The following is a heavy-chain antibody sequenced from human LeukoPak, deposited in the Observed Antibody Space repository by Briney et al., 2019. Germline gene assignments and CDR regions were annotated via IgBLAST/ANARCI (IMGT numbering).Heavy chain of an antibody. V-gene: IGHV1-69*13. CDR1: GGTFSSYA. CDR3: ASRYCSGGSCYSASEESWFDP. D-gene: IGHD2-15*01. Sequence: VASVKVSCKASGGTFSSYAISWVRQAPGQGLEWMGGIIPTFGTANYAQKFQGRVTITADESTSTAYMELSSLRSEDTAVYYCASRYCSGGSCYSASEESWFDPWGQGTLVTASS. CDR2: IIPTFGTA. J-gene: IGHJ5*02.